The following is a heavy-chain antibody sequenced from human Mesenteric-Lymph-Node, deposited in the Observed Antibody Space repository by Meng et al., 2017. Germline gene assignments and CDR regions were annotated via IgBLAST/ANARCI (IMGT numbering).Heavy chain of an antibody. Sequence: QVQLVQSGAEVQKPGASVKVSCKASGYTFTVYYMHWVRQAPGQGLEWMGRINPHTGGINYAQEFQGRVAMTRDTSISTACMELSRLRTDDTAVYYCAKIGSNHQFDLWGQGTLVTVSS. CDR2: INPHTGGI. CDR3: AKIGSNHQFDL. CDR1: GYTFTVYY. J-gene: IGHJ4*02. V-gene: IGHV1-2*06. D-gene: IGHD4-11*01.